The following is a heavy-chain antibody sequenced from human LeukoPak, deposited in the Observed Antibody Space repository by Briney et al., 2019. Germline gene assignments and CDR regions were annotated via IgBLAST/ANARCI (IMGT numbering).Heavy chain of an antibody. J-gene: IGHJ5*02. CDR3: AKDPDYYDSSGYYGSGWFDP. CDR1: GFTFGSYW. D-gene: IGHD3-22*01. V-gene: IGHV3-23*01. Sequence: GGSLRLSCAASGFTFGSYWMSWVRQAPGKGLEWVSAISGSGGSTYYADSVKGRFTISRDNSKNTLYLQMNSLRAEDTAVYYCAKDPDYYDSSGYYGSGWFDPWGQGTLVTVSS. CDR2: ISGSGGST.